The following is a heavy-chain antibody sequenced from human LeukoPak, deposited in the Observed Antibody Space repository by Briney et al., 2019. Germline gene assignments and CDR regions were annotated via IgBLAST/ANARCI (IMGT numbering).Heavy chain of an antibody. Sequence: SETLSLTCTVSGGSISSGGYYWSWIRQPPGKGLEWIGYIYYSGSTNYNPSLKSRVTISVDTSKNQFSLKLSSVTAADTAVYYCARIRYGDYEDYYYYGMDVWGQGTTVTVSS. CDR2: IYYSGST. V-gene: IGHV4-61*08. J-gene: IGHJ6*02. CDR1: GGSISSGGYY. D-gene: IGHD4-17*01. CDR3: ARIRYGDYEDYYYYGMDV.